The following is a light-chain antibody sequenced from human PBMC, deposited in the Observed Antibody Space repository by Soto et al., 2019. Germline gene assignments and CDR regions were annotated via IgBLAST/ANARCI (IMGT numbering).Light chain of an antibody. V-gene: IGLV2-8*01. J-gene: IGLJ1*01. CDR2: EVD. Sequence: QYALTQPPSASWSPGQSVTISCTVTSSDVGGYNYVSWYQHHPGKAPKLIIYEVDERPSGVPDRFSGSKSGNTASLTVSGLQAEDEADYYCSSYVGSNNFPYVFGTGTKVTVL. CDR3: SSYVGSNNFPYV. CDR1: SSDVGGYNY.